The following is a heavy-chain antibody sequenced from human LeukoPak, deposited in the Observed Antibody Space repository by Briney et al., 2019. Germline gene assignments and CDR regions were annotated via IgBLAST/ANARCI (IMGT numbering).Heavy chain of an antibody. J-gene: IGHJ4*02. CDR1: GFTFSSYA. CDR2: ISGSGGST. D-gene: IGHD3-16*01. Sequence: PGGSLRLSCAASGFTFSSYAMSWVRQAPGKGLEWVSAISGSGGSTYYADSVKGRFTISRDNSKNTLYPQMNSLRAEDTAVYYCAKDGNYDYVWGTRRGFDYWGQGTLVTVSS. CDR3: AKDGNYDYVWGTRRGFDY. V-gene: IGHV3-23*01.